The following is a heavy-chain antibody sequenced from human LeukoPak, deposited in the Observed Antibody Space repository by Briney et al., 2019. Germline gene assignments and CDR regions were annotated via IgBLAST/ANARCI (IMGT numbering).Heavy chain of an antibody. Sequence: GGSLRLSCAASGFTVSSNYMSWVRQAPGKGLEWVSVIYSGGSTYYADSVKGRFTISGDNAKNSLYLQMNSLRAEDTAVYYCARYGSGRIAFDIWGQGTMVTVPS. CDR2: IYSGGST. CDR1: GFTVSSNY. V-gene: IGHV3-53*01. D-gene: IGHD3-10*01. CDR3: ARYGSGRIAFDI. J-gene: IGHJ3*02.